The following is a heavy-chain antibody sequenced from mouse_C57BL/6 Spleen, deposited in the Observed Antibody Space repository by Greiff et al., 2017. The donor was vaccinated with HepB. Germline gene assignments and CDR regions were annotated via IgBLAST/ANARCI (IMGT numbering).Heavy chain of an antibody. CDR2: IDPNSGGT. J-gene: IGHJ1*03. D-gene: IGHD1-1*01. CDR3: ASRDYYGSSYFGYFDV. CDR1: GYTFTSYW. V-gene: IGHV1-72*01. Sequence: QVQLQQSGAELVKPGASVKLSCKASGYTFTSYWMHWVKQRPGRGLEWIGRIDPNSGGTKYNEKFKSKATLTVDKPSSTAYMQLSSLTSEDSAVYYCASRDYYGSSYFGYFDVWGTGTTVTVSS.